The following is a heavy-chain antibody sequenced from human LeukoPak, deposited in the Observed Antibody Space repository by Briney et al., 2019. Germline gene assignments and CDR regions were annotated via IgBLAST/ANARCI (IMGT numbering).Heavy chain of an antibody. CDR3: ARDLRGSSSLYYMDV. V-gene: IGHV1-2*02. CDR1: GYTFTGYY. J-gene: IGHJ6*03. Sequence: GASVKVSCKASGYTFTGYYMHWVRQAPGQGLEWMGWINPNSGGTNYAQKFQGRVTMTRDTSISTAYMELSRLRSDDTAVYYCARDLRGSSSLYYMDVWGKGTTVTVSS. D-gene: IGHD6-13*01. CDR2: INPNSGGT.